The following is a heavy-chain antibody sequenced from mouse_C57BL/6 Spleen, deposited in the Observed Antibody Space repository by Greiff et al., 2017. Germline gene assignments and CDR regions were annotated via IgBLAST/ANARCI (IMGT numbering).Heavy chain of an antibody. CDR3: TTTVVNYYAMDY. CDR1: GFNIKDDY. CDR2: IDPENGDT. Sequence: VQLKESGAELVRPGASVKLSCTASGFNIKDDYMPWVKQRPEQGLEWIGWIDPENGDTEYASKFQGKATITADTSSNTAYLQLSSLTSEDTAVYYCTTTVVNYYAMDYWGQGTSVTVSS. V-gene: IGHV14-4*01. D-gene: IGHD1-1*01. J-gene: IGHJ4*01.